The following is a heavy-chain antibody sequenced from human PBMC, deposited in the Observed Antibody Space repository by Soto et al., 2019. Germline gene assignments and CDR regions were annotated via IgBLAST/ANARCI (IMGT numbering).Heavy chain of an antibody. V-gene: IGHV3-21*01. J-gene: IGHJ6*02. Sequence: GGSLRLSCAASGFTFSSYSMNWVRQAPGKGLEWVSSISSSSSYIYYADSVKGRFTISRDNAKNSLYLQMNSLRAEDTAVYYCARDGVDTAMVPSYYYYYGMDVWGQGTTVTVSS. D-gene: IGHD5-18*01. CDR2: ISSSSSYI. CDR1: GFTFSSYS. CDR3: ARDGVDTAMVPSYYYYYGMDV.